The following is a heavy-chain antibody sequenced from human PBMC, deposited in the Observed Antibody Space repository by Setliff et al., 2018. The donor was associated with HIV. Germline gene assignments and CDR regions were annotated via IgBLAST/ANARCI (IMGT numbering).Heavy chain of an antibody. CDR2: IYPGDSDT. CDR1: AYSFTTFW. V-gene: IGHV5-51*01. D-gene: IGHD1-1*01. J-gene: IGHJ6*02. CDR3: ARQTVHTTHSLDFGSPNRDYYYGMDV. Sequence: GESLKISCKGSAYSFTTFWIAWVRQMPGKGLGWMGIIYPGDSDTTYSPSFQGQVTISVDKSISTAYLQWSSLKASDSAMYYCARQTVHTTHSLDFGSPNRDYYYGMDVWGQETTVTVSS.